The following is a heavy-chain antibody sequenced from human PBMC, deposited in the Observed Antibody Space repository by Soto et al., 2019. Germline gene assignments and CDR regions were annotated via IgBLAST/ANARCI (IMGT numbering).Heavy chain of an antibody. V-gene: IGHV3-7*03. CDR2: RKQDGSED. CDR3: AGGSGWLSDS. Sequence: VQLVESGGGLVQPGGSLRLSCAASGFTFSSYWMTWVRQAPGKGLEWVANRKQDGSEDYYVDSVKGRFTISRDNAKNSLYLQMNSLRTEDTAMYYCAGGSGWLSDSWGQGTLVTVSS. CDR1: GFTFSSYW. D-gene: IGHD6-19*01. J-gene: IGHJ4*02.